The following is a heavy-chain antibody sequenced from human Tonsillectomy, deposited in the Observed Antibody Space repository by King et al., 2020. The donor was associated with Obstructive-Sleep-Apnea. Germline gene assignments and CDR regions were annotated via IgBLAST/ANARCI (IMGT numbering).Heavy chain of an antibody. D-gene: IGHD3-10*01. CDR3: AKEAFYGSGARPPEY. J-gene: IGHJ4*02. CDR1: GFTFSTHG. V-gene: IGHV3-30*18. Sequence: VQLVESGGGVVQPGRSLRLSCGASGFTFSTHGMHWVRQAAGKGLQWVATISSDGGDEYYADSVKGRFTISRDNSRNTVYLQMNSLRPEDTAMYYCAKEAFYGSGARPPEYWGQGTLVTVSS. CDR2: ISSDGGDE.